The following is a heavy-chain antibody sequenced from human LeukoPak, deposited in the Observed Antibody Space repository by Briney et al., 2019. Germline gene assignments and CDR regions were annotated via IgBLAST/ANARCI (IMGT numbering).Heavy chain of an antibody. V-gene: IGHV3-23*01. J-gene: IGHJ4*02. CDR1: GFTFSSYA. D-gene: IGHD3-10*01. Sequence: PGGSLRLSCAASGFTFSSYAMSWVRQAPGKGLEWVSAISGSGGSTYYADSVKGRFTISRDNSKNTLYLQMNSLRAGDTAVYYCAKDRGGTMVRGATDYWGQGTLVTVSS. CDR3: AKDRGGTMVRGATDY. CDR2: ISGSGGST.